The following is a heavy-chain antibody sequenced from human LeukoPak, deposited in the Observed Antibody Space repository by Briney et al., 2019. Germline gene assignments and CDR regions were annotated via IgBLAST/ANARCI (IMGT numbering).Heavy chain of an antibody. D-gene: IGHD6-13*01. Sequence: PGGSLRLSCAASGFTFSSCAMHWVRQAPGKGVEWVAVISYDGSNKYYADSVKGRFTISRDNSKNTLYLQMNSLRAEDTAVYYCANGVAAGNYFDYWGQGTLVTASS. CDR3: ANGVAAGNYFDY. CDR1: GFTFSSCA. V-gene: IGHV3-30-3*01. J-gene: IGHJ4*02. CDR2: ISYDGSNK.